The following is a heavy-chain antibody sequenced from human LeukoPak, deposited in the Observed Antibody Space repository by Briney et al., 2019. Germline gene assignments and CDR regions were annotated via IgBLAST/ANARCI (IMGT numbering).Heavy chain of an antibody. D-gene: IGHD1-26*01. CDR1: GFTFSSYG. J-gene: IGHJ4*02. CDR2: ISYDGSNK. V-gene: IGHV3-30*03. Sequence: PGRSLRLSCAASGFTFSSYGMHWVRQAPGKGLEWVAVISYDGSNKYYADSVKGRFTISRDNSKNTLYLQMNSLRAEDTAVYYCASSFIVGATTPGYWGQGTLVTVSS. CDR3: ASSFIVGATTPGY.